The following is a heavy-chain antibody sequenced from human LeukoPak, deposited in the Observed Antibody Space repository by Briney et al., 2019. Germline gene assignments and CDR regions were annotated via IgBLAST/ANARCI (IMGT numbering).Heavy chain of an antibody. CDR1: GFTFSNYN. J-gene: IGHJ4*02. V-gene: IGHV3-21*01. CDR2: ISISSSYI. Sequence: GGSLRLSCAASGFTFSNYNMNWVRQAPGKGLEWVSSISISSSYICYADSVKGRFTISRDNAKNSLYLQMSSLRAEDTAVYYCARERPTNYDFWSGYGDFWGQGTLVTVSS. D-gene: IGHD3-3*01. CDR3: ARERPTNYDFWSGYGDF.